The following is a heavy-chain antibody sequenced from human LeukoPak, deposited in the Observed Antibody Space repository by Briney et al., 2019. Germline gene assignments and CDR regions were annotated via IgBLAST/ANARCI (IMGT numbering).Heavy chain of an antibody. Sequence: PGGSLRLSCAASGFTFSSYAMHWVRQAPGKGLEWVAVISYDGSNKYYADSVKGRFTISRDNSKNTLYLQMNSLRAEDTAVYYCAREGGSSWYNDGYFQHWGQGTLVTVSS. CDR1: GFTFSSYA. V-gene: IGHV3-30*04. CDR2: ISYDGSNK. J-gene: IGHJ1*01. CDR3: AREGGSSWYNDGYFQH. D-gene: IGHD6-13*01.